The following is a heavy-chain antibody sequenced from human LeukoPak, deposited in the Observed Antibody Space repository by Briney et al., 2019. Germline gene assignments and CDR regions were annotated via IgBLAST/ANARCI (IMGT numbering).Heavy chain of an antibody. D-gene: IGHD2-15*01. CDR1: GGSISSSSYY. J-gene: IGHJ4*02. CDR2: IFYTGST. Sequence: ETSETLSLTCTVSGGSISSSSYYWGWIRQPPGKGLEWIGNIFYTGSTYYNPSLKSRVTISVDTSKNHFSLKLSSVTAADTAVYYCARLLRSVDKVFDYWGQGTLVTVSS. CDR3: ARLLRSVDKVFDY. V-gene: IGHV4-39*02.